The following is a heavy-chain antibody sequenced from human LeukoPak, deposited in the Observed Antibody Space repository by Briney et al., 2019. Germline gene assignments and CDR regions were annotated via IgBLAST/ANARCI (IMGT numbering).Heavy chain of an antibody. J-gene: IGHJ5*02. Sequence: SETLSLTCAVSGYSISSGYYWGWIRQPPGKGLEWIGSIYHSGSTYYNPSLKSRVTISVDTSKNQFSLKLCSVTAADTAVYYCARRSIFGANWFDPWGQGTLVTVSS. CDR2: IYHSGST. CDR3: ARRSIFGANWFDP. V-gene: IGHV4-38-2*01. D-gene: IGHD3-3*01. CDR1: GYSISSGYY.